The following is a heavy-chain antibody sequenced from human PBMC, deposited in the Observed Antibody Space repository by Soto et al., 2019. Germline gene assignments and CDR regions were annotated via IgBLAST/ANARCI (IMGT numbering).Heavy chain of an antibody. Sequence: PSETLSLPCFLCGYSITAGGYYWSWIRHHPGKGLEWIGSFYSSGSIIYNPSLRSRVSISGDTSSNQFSMSLTSVTAADTARYYCARMYSRGSGWFHPWGQGTQVTVGS. D-gene: IGHD6-19*01. V-gene: IGHV4-31*03. CDR3: ARMYSRGSGWFHP. CDR2: FYSSGSI. J-gene: IGHJ5*02. CDR1: GYSITAGGYY.